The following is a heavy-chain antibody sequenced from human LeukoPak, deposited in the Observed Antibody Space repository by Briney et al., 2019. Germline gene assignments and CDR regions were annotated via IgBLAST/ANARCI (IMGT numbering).Heavy chain of an antibody. J-gene: IGHJ4*02. CDR2: IIPIFGTA. V-gene: IGHV1-69*13. Sequence: SVKVSCKASGGTFSSYAISWVRQAPGQGLEWMGGIIPIFGTANYAQKFQGRVTITADESTSTAYMELSSLRSEDTAVYYCARSTPQDSSWYPSFAYWGQGNLVTVSS. CDR3: ARSTPQDSSWYPSFAY. D-gene: IGHD6-13*01. CDR1: GGTFSSYA.